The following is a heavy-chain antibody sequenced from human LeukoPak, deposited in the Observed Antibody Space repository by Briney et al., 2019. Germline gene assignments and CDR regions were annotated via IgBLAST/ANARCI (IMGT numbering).Heavy chain of an antibody. CDR1: GGSISSYY. J-gene: IGHJ3*01. Sequence: SETPSLTCTVSGGSISSYYWSWIRQPPGKGLEWIGYIYYTGTTDSNPSLKSRVTISLDTSKNQFSLNLSSVTAADTAVYYCARRWVYDKRAFDAWGQGTMVTVSS. CDR2: IYYTGTT. CDR3: ARRWVYDKRAFDA. V-gene: IGHV4-59*08. D-gene: IGHD3-16*01.